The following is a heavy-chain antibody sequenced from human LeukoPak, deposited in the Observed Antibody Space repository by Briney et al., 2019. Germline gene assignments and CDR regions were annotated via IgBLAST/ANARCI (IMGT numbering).Heavy chain of an antibody. CDR2: IAYTGTI. J-gene: IGHJ4*02. Sequence: GGSLRLSCTASGFTFSSYSMNWVRQAPGKGLEWVAYIAYTGTIHYADSVRGRFAISRDNAKSSLLLQLNSLRAEDTAVYYCARDPHSLDYWRQGTLVTVSS. CDR1: GFTFSSYS. CDR3: ARDPHSLDY. V-gene: IGHV3-48*01.